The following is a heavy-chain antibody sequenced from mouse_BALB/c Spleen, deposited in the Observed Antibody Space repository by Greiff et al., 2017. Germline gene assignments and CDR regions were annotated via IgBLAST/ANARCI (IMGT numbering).Heavy chain of an antibody. CDR1: GFTFSSFG. V-gene: IGHV5-17*02. CDR3: ARTYYRYDGYAMDY. CDR2: ISSGSSTI. J-gene: IGHJ4*01. Sequence: DVKLVESGGGLVQPGGSLKLSCAASGFTFSSFGMHWVRQAPEKGLEWVAYISSGSSTIYYADTVKGRFTISRDNPKNTLFLQMTSLRSEDTAMYYCARTYYRYDGYAMDYWGQGTSVTVSS. D-gene: IGHD2-14*01.